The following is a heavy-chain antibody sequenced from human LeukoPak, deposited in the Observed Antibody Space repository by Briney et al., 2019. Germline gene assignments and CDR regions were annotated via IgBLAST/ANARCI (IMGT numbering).Heavy chain of an antibody. CDR1: GFTFDDYA. Sequence: GGSLRLSCAASGFTFDDYAMHWVRQAPGKGLEWVSGISCNSGSIGYADSVKGRFTISRDNAKNSLYLQMNSLRAEDMALYYCAKANYYDSSGSIYYFDYWGQGTLVTVSS. D-gene: IGHD3-22*01. CDR3: AKANYYDSSGSIYYFDY. CDR2: ISCNSGSI. J-gene: IGHJ4*02. V-gene: IGHV3-9*03.